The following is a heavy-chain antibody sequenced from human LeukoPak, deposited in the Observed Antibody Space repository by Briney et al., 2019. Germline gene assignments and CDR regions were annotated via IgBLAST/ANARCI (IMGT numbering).Heavy chain of an antibody. Sequence: SETLSLTCTVSGGSISSSSYYWGWIRQPPGKGLEWIGSIYYSGSTYYNPSLKSRVTISVDTSKNQFSLKLSSVAAADTAVYYCARQTVVNPNFDHWGQGTLVTVSS. D-gene: IGHD4-23*01. CDR1: GGSISSSSYY. CDR2: IYYSGST. V-gene: IGHV4-39*01. J-gene: IGHJ4*02. CDR3: ARQTVVNPNFDH.